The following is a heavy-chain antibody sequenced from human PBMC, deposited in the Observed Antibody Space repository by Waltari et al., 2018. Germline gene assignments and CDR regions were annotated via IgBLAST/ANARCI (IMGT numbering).Heavy chain of an antibody. D-gene: IGHD2-2*01. CDR2: IWYDGSNK. V-gene: IGHV3-33*01. Sequence: QVQLVESGGGVVQPGRSLRLSCAASGFTFSSYGMPWVRPAPSKGLEWGAVIWYDGSNKYYADSVKGRFTISRDNSKNTLYLQMNSLRAEDTAVYYCARDPLYCSSTSCYYYYYGMDVWGQGTTVTVSS. CDR1: GFTFSSYG. CDR3: ARDPLYCSSTSCYYYYYGMDV. J-gene: IGHJ6*02.